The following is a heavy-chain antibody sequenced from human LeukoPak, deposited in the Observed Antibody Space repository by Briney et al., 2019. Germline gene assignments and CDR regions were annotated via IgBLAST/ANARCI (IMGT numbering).Heavy chain of an antibody. CDR3: ASSPSGGSGSYYNGKYFQH. V-gene: IGHV4-59*01. Sequence: SETLSLTCTVSGGSISSYYWSWIRQPPGKGLEWIGHIYYSGSTNYNPSLKSRVTISVDTSKTQFSLKLSSVTAADTAVYYCASSPSGGSGSYYNGKYFQHWGQGTLVTVSS. D-gene: IGHD3-10*01. J-gene: IGHJ1*01. CDR1: GGSISSYY. CDR2: IYYSGST.